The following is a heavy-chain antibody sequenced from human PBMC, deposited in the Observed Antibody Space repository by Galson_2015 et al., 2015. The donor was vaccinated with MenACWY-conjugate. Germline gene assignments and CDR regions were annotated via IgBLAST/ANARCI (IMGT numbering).Heavy chain of an antibody. V-gene: IGHV3-23*01. CDR2: ISDSGAAT. CDR3: AKDVYMDV. Sequence: SLRLFCAVSGFTFRQYAKSWVRQAPGTGLEWVAIISDSGAATHYIDSVKGRFTISRDNSKNTLYLQMSRLRAEDTALYYCAKDVYMDVWGKGTTVSVSS. J-gene: IGHJ6*03. CDR1: GFTFRQYA.